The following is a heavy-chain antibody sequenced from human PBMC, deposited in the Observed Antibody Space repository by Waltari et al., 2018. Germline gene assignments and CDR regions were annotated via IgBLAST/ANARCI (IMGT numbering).Heavy chain of an antibody. J-gene: IGHJ4*02. CDR1: GGTFSSYA. Sequence: QVQLVQSGAEVKKPGSSVKVSCKASGGTFSSYAISWVRQAPGQGLEWMGGIIPIFGTANYAQKFQGRVTITADKSTSTAYMELSSLRSEDTAVYYCARERIAAAGTGGYYFDYWGQGTLVTVSS. CDR3: ARERIAAAGTGGYYFDY. CDR2: IIPIFGTA. D-gene: IGHD6-13*01. V-gene: IGHV1-69*14.